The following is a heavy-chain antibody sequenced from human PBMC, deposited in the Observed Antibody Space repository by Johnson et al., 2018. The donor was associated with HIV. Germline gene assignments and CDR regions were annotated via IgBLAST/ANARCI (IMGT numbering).Heavy chain of an antibody. D-gene: IGHD2-2*01. CDR3: ARDEVDDGAFDV. CDR1: GFTFSSYA. CDR2: ISYDGNNK. J-gene: IGHJ3*01. Sequence: VQLVESGGGVVQPGRSLRLSCAASGFTFSSYAMHWVRQAPGKGLEWVAVISYDGNNKYCADSVKGRFTISRDNSKNTLFLQMNSLRAEDTAVYYCARDEVDDGAFDVWGQGTMVTVSS. V-gene: IGHV3-30*04.